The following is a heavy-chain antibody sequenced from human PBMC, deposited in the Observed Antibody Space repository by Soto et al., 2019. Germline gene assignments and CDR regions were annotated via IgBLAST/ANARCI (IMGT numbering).Heavy chain of an antibody. J-gene: IGHJ3*02. CDR3: ARDSDSSSWYDAFDI. D-gene: IGHD6-13*01. CDR1: GFTLSMSA. V-gene: IGHV3-21*01. Sequence: PGGSLRLSCAPSGFTLSMSAVNWFRQAPGKGLEWVSYISSSSYIYYADSVKGRFTISRDNAKNSLYLQMNSLRAEDTAVYYCARDSDSSSWYDAFDIWGQGTMVTVSS. CDR2: ISSSSYI.